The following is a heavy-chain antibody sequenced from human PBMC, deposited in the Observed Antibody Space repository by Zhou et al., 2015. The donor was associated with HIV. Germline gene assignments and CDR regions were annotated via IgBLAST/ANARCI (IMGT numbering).Heavy chain of an antibody. V-gene: IGHV1-69*01. CDR1: GGTFSSYA. Sequence: QVQLVQSGAEVKKPGSSVKVSCKASGGTFSSYAISWVRQAPGQGLEWMGGIIPIFGTANYAQKFQGRVTITADESTSTAYMELSSLRSEDTAVYYCARTPIVPSHSSGGNPTYFDYWGQGTLVTVSS. D-gene: IGHD4-23*01. CDR3: ARTPIVPSHSSGGNPTYFDY. J-gene: IGHJ4*02. CDR2: IIPIFGTA.